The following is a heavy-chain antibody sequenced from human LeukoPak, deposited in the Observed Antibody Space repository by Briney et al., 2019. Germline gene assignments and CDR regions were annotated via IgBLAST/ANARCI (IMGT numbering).Heavy chain of an antibody. J-gene: IGHJ4*02. CDR1: GFTFSSYA. Sequence: PGGSLRLSCAASGFTFSSYAMSWVRQAPGKGLEWVSAISGSGGSTYYADSLKGRFTISRDNSKNTVYLQMNSLRAEDTAVYYCAKDYYYDSSGYYPFPTLDYWGQGTLVTVSS. CDR2: ISGSGGST. V-gene: IGHV3-23*01. D-gene: IGHD3-22*01. CDR3: AKDYYYDSSGYYPFPTLDY.